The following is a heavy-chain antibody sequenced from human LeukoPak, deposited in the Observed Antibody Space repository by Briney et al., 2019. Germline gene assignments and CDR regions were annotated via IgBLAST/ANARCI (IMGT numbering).Heavy chain of an antibody. V-gene: IGHV3-9*01. J-gene: IGHJ6*03. D-gene: IGHD3-10*01. CDR3: AKGSGDGSGSYYNVHYYYYYMDV. CDR1: GFTFSKSA. CDR2: ISWNSGSI. Sequence: GGSLRLSCAASGFTFSKSAMTWIRQAPGKGLEWVSGISWNSGSIGYADSVRGRFTISRDNAKNSLYLQMDSLRAEDTAVYYCAKGSGDGSGSYYNVHYYYYYMDVWGKGTTVTVSS.